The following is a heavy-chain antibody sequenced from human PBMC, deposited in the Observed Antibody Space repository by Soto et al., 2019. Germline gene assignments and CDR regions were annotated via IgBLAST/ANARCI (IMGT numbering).Heavy chain of an antibody. CDR3: ARHGGSPYLSSSYHYAHDC. V-gene: IGHV5-10-1*01. CDR1: GYIFRSNG. J-gene: IGHJ4*02. CDR2: LDLTDSYT. D-gene: IGHD2-2*01. Sequence: PGESLKISGKCSGYIFRSNGITCVRQMPGKGLECVVRLDLTDSYTSSSPSFQGHVSFSADKSITTPYLHFSSLRASDTAVYYCARHGGSPYLSSSYHYAHDCWGQGTPGTFSS.